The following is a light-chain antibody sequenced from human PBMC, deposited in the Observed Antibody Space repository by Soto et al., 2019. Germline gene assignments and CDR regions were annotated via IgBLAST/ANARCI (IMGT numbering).Light chain of an antibody. V-gene: IGKV1-5*01. CDR2: DAS. CDR1: QSTSGC. CDR3: QQYHSSWT. Sequence: DIQMTQSPSTLSTSVGDRVTITCRASQSTSGCLAWYRQKPRKAPKVLIYDASSLESGVPSSLSGSGGGTEFTLTISSLQPDDFATYYCQQYHSSWTFGQGTKVHIK. J-gene: IGKJ1*01.